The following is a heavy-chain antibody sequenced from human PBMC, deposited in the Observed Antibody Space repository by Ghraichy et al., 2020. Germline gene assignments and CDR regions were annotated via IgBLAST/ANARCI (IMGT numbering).Heavy chain of an antibody. CDR1: GFGFKNSW. D-gene: IGHD2-21*02. J-gene: IGHJ4*02. CDR3: ARGGDSAMGD. CDR2: IYTDGSII. V-gene: IGHV3-74*01. Sequence: GGSLRLSCVTSGFGFKNSWLNWVRQVPGKGLVWVSHIYTDGSIINYAGSVKGRFTIFTDNARNTLYLQMNSLRVEDTGIYYCARGGDSAMGDWGQGTLVTVSS.